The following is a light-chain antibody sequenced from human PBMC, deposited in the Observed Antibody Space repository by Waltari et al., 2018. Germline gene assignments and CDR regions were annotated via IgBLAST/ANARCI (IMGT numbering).Light chain of an antibody. V-gene: IGLV1-51*01. CDR1: SPNIGDKY. CDR3: GTHDSSLSAYV. Sequence: QSVLTQPPSVSAAPGQKVTISCSGSSPNIGDKYVSWYQQLPGTAPKLLIYDNNKRPSGIPDRFSGSKSGTSATLGITGLQTGDEADYYCGTHDSSLSAYVFGTGTKVTVL. CDR2: DNN. J-gene: IGLJ1*01.